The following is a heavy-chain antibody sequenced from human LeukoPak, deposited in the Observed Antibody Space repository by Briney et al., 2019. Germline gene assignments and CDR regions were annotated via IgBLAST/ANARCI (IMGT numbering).Heavy chain of an antibody. CDR2: ISRRSSHI. V-gene: IGHV3-21*01. CDR1: GFDFSSYS. D-gene: IGHD6-19*01. CDR3: ARHPGYSSGQIA. Sequence: GGSLRLSCAASGFDFSSYSMNWVRQAPGKGLEWLSSISRRSSHIYYADSVKGRFTIFRDNAKNSLYLRMNSLRVEDTAVYYCARHPGYSSGQIAWGQGTLVTVSA. J-gene: IGHJ5*02.